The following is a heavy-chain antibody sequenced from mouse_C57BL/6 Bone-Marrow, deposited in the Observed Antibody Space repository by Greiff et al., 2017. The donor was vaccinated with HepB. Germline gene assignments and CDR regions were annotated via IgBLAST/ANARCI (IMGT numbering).Heavy chain of an antibody. Sequence: QVQLQQPGAELVKPGASVKMSCKASGYTFTSYWITWVKQRPGQGLEWIGDIYPGSGSTNYNVKFKSKATLTVDTSSSTAYMQLSSLTSEDSAVYYCARSGLITTVVAKDYWGQGTTLTVSS. J-gene: IGHJ2*01. CDR2: IYPGSGST. CDR3: ARSGLITTVVAKDY. D-gene: IGHD1-1*01. CDR1: GYTFTSYW. V-gene: IGHV1-55*01.